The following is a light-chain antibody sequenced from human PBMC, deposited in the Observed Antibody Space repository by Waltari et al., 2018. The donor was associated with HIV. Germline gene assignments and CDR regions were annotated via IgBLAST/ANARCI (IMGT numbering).Light chain of an antibody. CDR2: WAF. CDR1: QSVFYTSNNKDY. J-gene: IGKJ1*01. Sequence: DNVMTQSQDALAVSLGEGATISCKTSQSVFYTSNNKDYLAWYQHKPGQPPKLLIYWAFIRESGVPERFSGSGSGTDFTLTISGVQAEDAAVYYCQQYFYSPQTFGQGTKVEIK. V-gene: IGKV4-1*01. CDR3: QQYFYSPQT.